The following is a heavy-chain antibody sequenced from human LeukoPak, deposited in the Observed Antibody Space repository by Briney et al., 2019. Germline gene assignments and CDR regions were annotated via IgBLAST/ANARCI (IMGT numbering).Heavy chain of an antibody. J-gene: IGHJ4*02. V-gene: IGHV1-69*04. D-gene: IGHD6-19*01. Sequence: GASVKVSCKASGGTFSSYAISWVRQAPGQGLEWMGRILPILGIANYAQKFQGRVTITADKSTSTAYMELSSLRSEDTAVYYCARDPSSGARGGYWGQGTLVTVSS. CDR2: ILPILGIA. CDR1: GGTFSSYA. CDR3: ARDPSSGARGGY.